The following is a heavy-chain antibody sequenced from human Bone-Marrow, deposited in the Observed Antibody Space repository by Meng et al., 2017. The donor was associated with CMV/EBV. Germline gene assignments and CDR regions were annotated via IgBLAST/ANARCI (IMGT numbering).Heavy chain of an antibody. CDR1: GFTFSSYS. J-gene: IGHJ4*02. CDR2: VRSDSDYT. D-gene: IGHD3-16*01. CDR3: ARDKLTFGYETLAASYFDD. Sequence: GGSLRLSCAASGFTFSSYSMNWVRQAPGKGLEWVSSVRSDSDYTTYADSVKGRFTIYRDDAKNSVYLLMNSLRVEDTATYFCARDKLTFGYETLAASYFDDWGQGALVTVSS. V-gene: IGHV3-21*01.